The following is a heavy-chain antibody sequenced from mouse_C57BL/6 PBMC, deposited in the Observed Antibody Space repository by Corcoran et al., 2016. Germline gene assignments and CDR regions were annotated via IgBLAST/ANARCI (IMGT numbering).Heavy chain of an antibody. CDR1: GFNIKDYY. J-gene: IGHJ1*03. CDR2: IDPEDGDT. D-gene: IGHD2-3*01. CDR3: TRAYDGYPYWYFDV. V-gene: IGHV14-1*01. Sequence: EVQLQQSGAELVRPGASVKLSCTASGFNIKDYYMHWVKQRPEQGLEWIGRIDPEDGDTEYAPKFQGKATMTADTSSNTAYLQLSSLTSEDTAVYYCTRAYDGYPYWYFDVWGTGTTVTVSS.